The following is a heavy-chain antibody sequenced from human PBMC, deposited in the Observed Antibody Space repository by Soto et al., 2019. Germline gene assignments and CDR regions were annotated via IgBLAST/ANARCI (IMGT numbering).Heavy chain of an antibody. CDR3: ARDDWNRDYYDGMDV. CDR1: GGTFSSYA. CDR2: IIPIVGTA. J-gene: IGHJ6*02. Sequence: QVQLVQSGAEVKKPGSSVKVSCKASGGTFSSYAISWVRQAPGQGVEWMGGIIPIVGTANYAQKFQGRVTITADESTSTAYMELSRLRSEDTAVYYCARDDWNRDYYDGMDVWGQGTTVTVSS. D-gene: IGHD1-1*01. V-gene: IGHV1-69*01.